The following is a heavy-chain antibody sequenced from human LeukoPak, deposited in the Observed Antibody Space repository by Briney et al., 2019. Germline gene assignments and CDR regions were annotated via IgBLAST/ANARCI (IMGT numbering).Heavy chain of an antibody. J-gene: IGHJ4*02. Sequence: GGSLRLSCAASGFTFSDYYMSWIHQAPGKGLEWVAGIGSGGSPHYADSVKGRFTISRDNSRNTVYLQINSLRAEDTAVYYCGKTTVGYSSGQKPAWPVDYWGQGSLVTVSS. CDR2: IGSGGSP. V-gene: IGHV3-23*01. CDR1: GFTFSDYY. D-gene: IGHD2-15*01. CDR3: GKTTVGYSSGQKPAWPVDY.